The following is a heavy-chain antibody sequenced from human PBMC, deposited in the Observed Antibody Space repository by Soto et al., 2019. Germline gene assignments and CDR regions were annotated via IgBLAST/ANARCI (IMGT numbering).Heavy chain of an antibody. V-gene: IGHV3-15*01. CDR1: GFTFHNAW. CDR2: IKSKNDGGTT. Sequence: PGGSLRLSCVVSGFTFHNAWMTWVRQTPGKGLEWVGRIKSKNDGGTTDYAAPVRDRFSISRDDSRKTLYLQMNSLKTEDTAVYYCVRATYFSDSSGYTRCFDYWGQGTLVTVSS. D-gene: IGHD3-22*01. J-gene: IGHJ4*02. CDR3: VRATYFSDSSGYTRCFDY.